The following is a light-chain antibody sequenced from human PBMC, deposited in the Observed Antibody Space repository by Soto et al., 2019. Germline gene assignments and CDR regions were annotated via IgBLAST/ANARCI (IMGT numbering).Light chain of an antibody. CDR2: AAS. V-gene: IGKV1-27*01. J-gene: IGKJ3*01. CDR3: QEHNGDLPVA. Sequence: DIQMTQSPSSLSASVGDRVTITCRASQAIDPSVAWYQQKPGQVPKLLIYAASTLNSGVPSRFSGSGSGAHFTLTSTGLQPEDVASYYCQEHNGDLPVAFGPGPTVDV. CDR1: QAIDPS.